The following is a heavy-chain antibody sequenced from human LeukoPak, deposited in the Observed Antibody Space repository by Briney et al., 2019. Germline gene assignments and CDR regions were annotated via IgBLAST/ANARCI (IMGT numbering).Heavy chain of an antibody. CDR3: ARGHELGYFDY. CDR2: ISSSSSTI. D-gene: IGHD6-13*01. J-gene: IGHJ4*02. V-gene: IGHV3-48*01. Sequence: PGGSLRLSCAASGFTFSSYSMNWVRQAPGKGLEWVSYISSSSSTIYYADSVKGRFTIPRDNAKNSLYLQMNSLRAEGTAVYYCARGHELGYFDYWGQGSLVTVSS. CDR1: GFTFSSYS.